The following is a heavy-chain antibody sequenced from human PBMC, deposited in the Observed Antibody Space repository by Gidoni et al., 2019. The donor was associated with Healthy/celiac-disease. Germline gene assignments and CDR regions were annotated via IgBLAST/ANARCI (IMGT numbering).Heavy chain of an antibody. D-gene: IGHD1-26*01. CDR3: AREKSGSYSYYYYYYGMDV. CDR2: ISSSSSYT. J-gene: IGHJ6*02. V-gene: IGHV3-11*06. Sequence: QVQLVESGGGLVKPGGSLRLSCAASGFTFSYYYMSWIRQAPGKGLEWVSYISSSSSYTNYADSVKGRFTISRDNAKNSLYLQMNSLRAEDTAVYYCAREKSGSYSYYYYYYGMDVWGQGTTVTVSS. CDR1: GFTFSYYY.